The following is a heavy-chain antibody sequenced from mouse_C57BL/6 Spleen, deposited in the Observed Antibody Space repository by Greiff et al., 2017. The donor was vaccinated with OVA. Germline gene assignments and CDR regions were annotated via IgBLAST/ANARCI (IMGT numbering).Heavy chain of an antibody. D-gene: IGHD2-2*01. V-gene: IGHV3-1*01. J-gene: IGHJ3*01. Sequence: ESGPGMVKPSQSLSLTCTVSGYSITSGYDWHWIRHSPGNKLEWMVYISYSGSTNYNPSLKSRISITHDTSTNHFFLKLNSVTTEDAATYYCAGSCYGYDVGFAYWGQGTLVTVSA. CDR3: AGSCYGYDVGFAY. CDR1: GYSITSGYD. CDR2: ISYSGST.